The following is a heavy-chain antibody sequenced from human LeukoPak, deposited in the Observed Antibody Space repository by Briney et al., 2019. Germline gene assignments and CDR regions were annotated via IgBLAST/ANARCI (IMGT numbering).Heavy chain of an antibody. Sequence: GGSLRLSCAASGFTFSSYSMNWVRHAPGKGLVWVSRINSDGSSTSYADSVKGRFTISRDNAKNALYLQMNSLRAEDTAVYYCARDGPSRYCSGGSCYPAEYFQHWGQGTLVTVSS. J-gene: IGHJ1*01. CDR1: GFTFSSYS. V-gene: IGHV3-74*01. CDR2: INSDGSST. CDR3: ARDGPSRYCSGGSCYPAEYFQH. D-gene: IGHD2-15*01.